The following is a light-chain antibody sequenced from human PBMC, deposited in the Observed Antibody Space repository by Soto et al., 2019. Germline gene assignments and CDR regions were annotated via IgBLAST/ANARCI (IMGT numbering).Light chain of an antibody. CDR2: EDN. Sequence: NFMLTQPHSVSESPGKTVIISCTRSSGSIASNYVQWYQQRPGSSPTTVIYEDNQRPSGVPDRFSGSIDSSSNSASLTISXXETXXXADYYCQSYDATNQVFGGGTKLTVL. V-gene: IGLV6-57*01. CDR3: QSYDATNQV. J-gene: IGLJ3*02. CDR1: SGSIASNY.